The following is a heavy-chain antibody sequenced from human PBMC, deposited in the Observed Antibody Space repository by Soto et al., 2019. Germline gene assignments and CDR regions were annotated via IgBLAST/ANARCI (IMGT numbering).Heavy chain of an antibody. V-gene: IGHV4-59*01. D-gene: IGHD3-3*01. J-gene: IGHJ4*02. Sequence: SETLSFTCTVSGGSISSYYWSWIRQPPGKGLEWIGYIYYSGSTNYNPSLKSRVTISVDTSKNQFSLKLSSVTAADTAVYYCARGRRPGYDFWSSTGYYFDYWGQGTLVTVSS. CDR3: ARGRRPGYDFWSSTGYYFDY. CDR2: IYYSGST. CDR1: GGSISSYY.